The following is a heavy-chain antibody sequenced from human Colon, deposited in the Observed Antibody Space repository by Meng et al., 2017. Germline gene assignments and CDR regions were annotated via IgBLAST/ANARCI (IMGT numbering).Heavy chain of an antibody. CDR2: INYSGST. CDR3: ARARHSSSWIDY. J-gene: IGHJ4*02. CDR1: VGSSSSYY. Sequence: QVQLQESGPGLVKPSATLSLTCTVSVGSSSSYYWRWIRQPPGKGLEWIGYINYSGSTNYNPSLKSRVSISVDTSKNQFSLKLSSVTAADTAVYYCARARHSSSWIDYWGQGTLVTVSS. D-gene: IGHD6-13*01. V-gene: IGHV4-59*01.